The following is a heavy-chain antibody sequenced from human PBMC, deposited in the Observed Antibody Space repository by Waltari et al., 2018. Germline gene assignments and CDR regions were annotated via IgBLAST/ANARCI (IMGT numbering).Heavy chain of an antibody. J-gene: IGHJ5*02. CDR3: ARDLSTPPYNWFDP. CDR2: ISSTGTT. CDR1: GDSIGNYF. V-gene: IGHV4-4*07. Sequence: QVLLQESGPGLVKPSETLSLTCTVSGDSIGNYFWSWIRQSAGKGLEWIALISSTGTTNYNPSLKSRVTMSVDTSRNQFSLRLSSVTAADTAVYYCARDLSTPPYNWFDPWGQGTLVTVSS.